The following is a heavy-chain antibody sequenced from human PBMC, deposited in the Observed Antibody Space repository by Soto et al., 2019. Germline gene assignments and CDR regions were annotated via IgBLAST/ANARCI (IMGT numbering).Heavy chain of an antibody. Sequence: PSETLSLTCSVSGGSVSSGSDYWSWIRQPPGKGLEWIGYIYYSGSTNYNPSLKSRVTISVDTSKNQFSLKLSSVTAADTAVYYCARRYGSGFDYWGQGTLVTVSS. J-gene: IGHJ4*02. V-gene: IGHV4-61*01. CDR1: GGSVSSGSDY. CDR3: ARRYGSGFDY. D-gene: IGHD3-10*01. CDR2: IYYSGST.